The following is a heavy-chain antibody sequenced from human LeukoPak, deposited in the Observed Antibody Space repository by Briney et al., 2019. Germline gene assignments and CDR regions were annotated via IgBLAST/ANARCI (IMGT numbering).Heavy chain of an antibody. D-gene: IGHD4-17*01. CDR3: ARGPRDYGDFNPPDY. V-gene: IGHV3-53*01. CDR2: IYSGGST. Sequence: GGSLRLSCAASGFTVINNYMSWVRQAPGKGLEWVSVIYSGGSTYYADSVKGRFTISRDNSKNTLYLQMNSLRAEDTAVYYCARGPRDYGDFNPPDYWGQGTLVTVSS. CDR1: GFTVINNY. J-gene: IGHJ4*02.